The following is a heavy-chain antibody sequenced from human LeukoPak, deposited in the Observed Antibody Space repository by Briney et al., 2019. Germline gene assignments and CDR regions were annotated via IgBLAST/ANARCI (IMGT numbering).Heavy chain of an antibody. CDR1: GFTFSSYS. Sequence: PGGSLRLSCAASGFTFSSYSMYWVRQAPGKGLEWVSYISSSSSTIYYADSVKGRFTISRDNAKNSLYLQMNSLRAEDTAVYYCARVLDGSGSYYSLYYFDYWGQETLVTVSS. J-gene: IGHJ4*02. V-gene: IGHV3-48*04. D-gene: IGHD3-10*01. CDR2: ISSSSSTI. CDR3: ARVLDGSGSYYSLYYFDY.